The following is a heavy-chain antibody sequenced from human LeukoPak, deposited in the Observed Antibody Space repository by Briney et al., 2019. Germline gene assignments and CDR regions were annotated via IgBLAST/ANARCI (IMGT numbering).Heavy chain of an antibody. J-gene: IGHJ5*02. CDR1: GYTFTGYY. D-gene: IGHD5-24*01. Sequence: ASVKVTCKASGYTFTGYYMHRVRQAPGQGLEWMGWINPNSGGTNYAQKFQGRVTMTRDTSISTAYMELSRLRSDDTAVYYCARATAEIATISLYFWFDPWGQGTLVTVSS. CDR2: INPNSGGT. V-gene: IGHV1-2*02. CDR3: ARATAEIATISLYFWFDP.